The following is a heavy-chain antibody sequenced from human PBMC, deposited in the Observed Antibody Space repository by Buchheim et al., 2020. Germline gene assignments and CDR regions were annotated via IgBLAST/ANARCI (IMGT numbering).Heavy chain of an antibody. CDR3: ATLLGSGYYRGDY. Sequence: QVQLQQWGAGLLKPSETLSLTCAVYGGSFSGYYWSWIRQPPGKGLEWIGEINHSGSTNYNPSLKSRVTISVDTSKNQFSLKLSSVTAADTAVYYCATLLGSGYYRGDYWGQETL. J-gene: IGHJ4*02. V-gene: IGHV4-34*01. CDR1: GGSFSGYY. CDR2: INHSGST. D-gene: IGHD3-22*01.